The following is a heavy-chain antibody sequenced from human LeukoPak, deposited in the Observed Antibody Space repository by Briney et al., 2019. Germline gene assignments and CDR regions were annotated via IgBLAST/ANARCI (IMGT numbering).Heavy chain of an antibody. Sequence: GGSLRLSCAASGFSFSEYWMHWVRQAPGKGLVWVSRMDGDGINTNYADSVKGRFTISRDNAKKTLYLQMNSLRVEDTAAYYCARASFRGFDYWGQGTLVTVSS. CDR2: MDGDGINT. CDR1: GFSFSEYW. CDR3: ARASFRGFDY. J-gene: IGHJ4*02. V-gene: IGHV3-74*01. D-gene: IGHD3-16*01.